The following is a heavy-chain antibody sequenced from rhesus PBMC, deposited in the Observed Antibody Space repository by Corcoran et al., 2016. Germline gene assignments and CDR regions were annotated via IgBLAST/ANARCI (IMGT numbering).Heavy chain of an antibody. CDR3: AKGHYSGSFLHFDY. CDR1: GFTFSSHG. Sequence: EVQLVETGGGLVQPGGSLKLSCAASGFTFSSHGLSWVRQAPGKGREWGSAIKGVGSSTYYAESGKGRFNISRDNSKNTLSLQMNSLRAEDMAVYYCAKGHYSGSFLHFDYWGQGVLVTVSS. V-gene: IGHV3S5*01. J-gene: IGHJ4*01. D-gene: IGHD1-44*02. CDR2: IKGVGSST.